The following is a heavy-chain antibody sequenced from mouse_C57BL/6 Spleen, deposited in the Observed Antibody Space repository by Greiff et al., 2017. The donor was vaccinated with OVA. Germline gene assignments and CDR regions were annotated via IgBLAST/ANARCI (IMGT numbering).Heavy chain of an antibody. Sequence: EVKLMESGGGLVKPGGSLKLSCAASGFTFSDYGMHWVRQAPEKGLEWVAYISSGSSTIYYADTVKGRFTISRDNAKNTLFLQMTSLRSEDTAMYYCARPEADEELAYWGQGTLVTVSA. CDR1: GFTFSDYG. V-gene: IGHV5-17*01. CDR3: ARPEADEELAY. CDR2: ISSGSSTI. J-gene: IGHJ3*01.